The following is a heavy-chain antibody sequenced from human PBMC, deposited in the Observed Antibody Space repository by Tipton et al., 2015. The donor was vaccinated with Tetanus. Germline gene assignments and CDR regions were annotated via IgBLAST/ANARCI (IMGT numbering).Heavy chain of an antibody. CDR1: GGSISSGGYY. D-gene: IGHD3-22*01. V-gene: IGHV4-31*03. J-gene: IGHJ4*02. Sequence: TLSLTCSVSGGSISSGGYYLSWVRPHPGEGLGWVGDIYYSGSTYYNPSLKGRVTISVETSKNQFSLKLSSVTAADTAVYYCAIRGGSGYSGYFHYWGQGTLVTVSS. CDR3: AIRGGSGYSGYFHY. CDR2: IYYSGST.